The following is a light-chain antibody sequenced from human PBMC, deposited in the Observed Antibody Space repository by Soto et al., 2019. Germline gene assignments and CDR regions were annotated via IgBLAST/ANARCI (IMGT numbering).Light chain of an antibody. Sequence: QSALTQPPSASGSPGQSVTISCTGTSSDVGGYDYVSWYQQHPGKAPKLMIYEVTKRPSGVPDRFSGYKSGNTASLTVSGLQAEDEADYYCSAYAGSNNFVLGTGTKVTV. CDR1: SSDVGGYDY. J-gene: IGLJ1*01. V-gene: IGLV2-8*01. CDR3: SAYAGSNNFV. CDR2: EVT.